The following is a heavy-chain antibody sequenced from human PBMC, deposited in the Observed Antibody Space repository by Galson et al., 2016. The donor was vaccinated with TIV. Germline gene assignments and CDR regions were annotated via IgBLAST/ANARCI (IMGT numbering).Heavy chain of an antibody. Sequence: SVKVSCKAFGYTVTTYYIHWVRQGPGQGLEWMGIINPSGGGTTYAQNFQGRITMPRDASTGTVYMALSSLRSEDTAVYYCARSQSCGGDCYYFDYWGRGTLVTVSS. CDR1: GYTVTTYY. V-gene: IGHV1-46*01. CDR3: ARSQSCGGDCYYFDY. CDR2: INPSGGGT. D-gene: IGHD2-21*02. J-gene: IGHJ4*02.